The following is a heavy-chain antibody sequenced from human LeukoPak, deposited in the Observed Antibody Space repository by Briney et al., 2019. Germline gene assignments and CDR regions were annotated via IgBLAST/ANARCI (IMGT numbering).Heavy chain of an antibody. J-gene: IGHJ4*02. D-gene: IGHD3-22*01. CDR1: GFSFSTSA. CDR2: INQGTTHI. CDR3: ARGVKGYYYDSSGYPWAFDY. V-gene: IGHV3-21*01. Sequence: GGSLRLSCVTSGFSFSTSAMNWVRLAPGKGLEWVSSINQGTTHIYYAGSVRGRFTISRDDARNSLYLQMSSLRAEDTAVYYCARGVKGYYYDSSGYPWAFDYWGQGTLVTVSS.